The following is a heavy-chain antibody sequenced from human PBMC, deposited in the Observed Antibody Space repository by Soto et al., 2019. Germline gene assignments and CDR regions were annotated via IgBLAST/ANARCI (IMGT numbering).Heavy chain of an antibody. Sequence: SETLSLTCTVSGGSISSSSYYWGWIRQPPGKGLEWIGSIYYSGSTYYNPSLKSRVTISVDTSKNQFSLKLSSVTAADTAVYYCASTYYDFWSGYYSGMEVWGQGTTVTVS. V-gene: IGHV4-39*01. CDR2: IYYSGST. CDR1: GGSISSSSYY. J-gene: IGHJ6*02. D-gene: IGHD3-3*01. CDR3: ASTYYDFWSGYYSGMEV.